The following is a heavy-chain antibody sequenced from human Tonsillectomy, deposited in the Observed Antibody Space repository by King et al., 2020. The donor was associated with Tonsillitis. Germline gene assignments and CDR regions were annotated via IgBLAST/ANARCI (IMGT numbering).Heavy chain of an antibody. V-gene: IGHV4-34*01. J-gene: IGHJ4*02. CDR1: GESFSNYY. Sequence: VQLQQWGAGLLKPSETLSLTCAVYGESFSNYYWSWIRQPPWKGLEWIVEINHSGSTNYNPSLKNRVTISVDTSKNQFSLKLSSVTAADTAVYYCARADIVVVRAARARYDYFDSWGQGTPVTVSS. CDR3: ARADIVVVRAARARYDYFDS. CDR2: INHSGST. D-gene: IGHD2-2*01.